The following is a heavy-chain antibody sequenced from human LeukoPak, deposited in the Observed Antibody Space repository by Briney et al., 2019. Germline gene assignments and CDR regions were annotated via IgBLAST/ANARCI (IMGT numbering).Heavy chain of an antibody. CDR1: GFTFSSYG. J-gene: IGHJ5*02. V-gene: IGHV3-7*03. CDR2: IKQDGSEK. Sequence: GGSLRLSCAASGFTFSSYGMHWVRQAPGKGLEWVANIKQDGSEKYYVDSVKGRFTISRDNAKNSLYLQMNSLRAEDTAVYYCARGDSSGWYGWFDPWGQGTLVTVSS. CDR3: ARGDSSGWYGWFDP. D-gene: IGHD6-19*01.